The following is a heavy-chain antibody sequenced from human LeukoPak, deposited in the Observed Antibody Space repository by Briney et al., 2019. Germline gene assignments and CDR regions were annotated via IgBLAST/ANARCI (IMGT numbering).Heavy chain of an antibody. Sequence: PGGSLRLSCAASGFTFSNFGMHWVRQAPGKGLEWVAVISYDGSNKYYADSVKGRFTISRDNSKNTLYLQMNSLRAEDTAVYYCAKGEGIVVVPPPPLLYYYGMDVWGQGTTVTVSS. D-gene: IGHD2-15*01. V-gene: IGHV3-30*18. CDR1: GFTFSNFG. CDR3: AKGEGIVVVPPPPLLYYYGMDV. CDR2: ISYDGSNK. J-gene: IGHJ6*02.